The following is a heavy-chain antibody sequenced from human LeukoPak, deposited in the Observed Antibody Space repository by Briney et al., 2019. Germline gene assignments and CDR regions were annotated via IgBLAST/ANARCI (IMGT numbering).Heavy chain of an antibody. Sequence: SETLSLTCTVSGGSISSYYWSWIRQPPGKGLEWIGYIYYSGSTNYNPSLKSRVTISVDTSKNQFSLRLSSVTAADTAVYYCARDDRGYSSSWYYFDYWGQGTLVTVSS. D-gene: IGHD6-13*01. CDR1: GGSISSYY. V-gene: IGHV4-59*01. CDR2: IYYSGST. CDR3: ARDDRGYSSSWYYFDY. J-gene: IGHJ4*02.